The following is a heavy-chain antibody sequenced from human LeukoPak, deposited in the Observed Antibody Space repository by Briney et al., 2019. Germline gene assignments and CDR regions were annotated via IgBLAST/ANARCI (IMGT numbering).Heavy chain of an antibody. D-gene: IGHD6-25*01. CDR2: IKSKIDGGTI. CDR1: GFTFSSYE. V-gene: IGHV3-15*01. CDR3: TTRRQDGC. Sequence: PGGPLRLSCAASGFTFSSYEMNWVRQAPGKGLEWVGRIKSKIDGGTIDYGAPVKGRFTISRDDSRNTLYLQMNSLKTEDTAVYYCTTRRQDGCWGQGTLVTVS. J-gene: IGHJ4*02.